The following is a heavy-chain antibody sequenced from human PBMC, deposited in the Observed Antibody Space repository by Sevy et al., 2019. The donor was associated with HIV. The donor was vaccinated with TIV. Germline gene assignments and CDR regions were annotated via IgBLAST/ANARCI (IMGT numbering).Heavy chain of an antibody. V-gene: IGHV4-34*01. J-gene: IGHJ5*02. CDR1: DGSFSGYY. CDR2: IKHSGST. CDR3: ARSPPIVVVPGAPSWFDP. Sequence: ETLSLTCAVHDGSFSGYYWNWIRQPPGKGLEWIGEIKHSGSTNYNPSLKSRVTISVDTSKNQFSLKLSSVTAADTAVYYCARSPPIVVVPGAPSWFDPWGHGTLVTVSS. D-gene: IGHD2-2*01.